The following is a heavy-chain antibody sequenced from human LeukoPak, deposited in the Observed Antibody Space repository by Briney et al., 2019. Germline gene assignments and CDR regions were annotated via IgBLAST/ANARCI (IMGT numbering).Heavy chain of an antibody. D-gene: IGHD2-2*01. Sequence: SETLSLTCAVYGGSFSGYYWSWIRQPPGKGLEWIGEINHSGSTNYNPSLKSRVTISVDTSKNQFSLKLSSVTAADTAVYYCARGPTNPTYCSSTSCYVWGDYAFDIRGQGTMVTVSS. CDR3: ARGPTNPTYCSSTSCYVWGDYAFDI. CDR2: INHSGST. J-gene: IGHJ3*02. CDR1: GGSFSGYY. V-gene: IGHV4-34*01.